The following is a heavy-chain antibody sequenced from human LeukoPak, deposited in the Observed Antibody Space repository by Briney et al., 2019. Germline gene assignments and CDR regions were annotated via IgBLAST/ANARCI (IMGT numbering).Heavy chain of an antibody. V-gene: IGHV1-69*13. J-gene: IGHJ4*02. Sequence: SVKASCKASGGTFSSYAISWVRQAPGQGLEWMGRIIPIFGTANYAQKFQGRVTITPAESTSTAYMEQSSLRSEDTAVYYCATQMTDLLKACSWGQGTLVTVSS. CDR2: IIPIFGTA. D-gene: IGHD2-21*02. CDR3: ATQMTDLLKACS. CDR1: GGTFSSYA.